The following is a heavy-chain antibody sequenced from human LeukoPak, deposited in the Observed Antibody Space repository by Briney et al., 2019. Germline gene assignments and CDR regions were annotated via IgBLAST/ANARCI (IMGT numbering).Heavy chain of an antibody. Sequence: GASVTVSCMASGYTFTGYYMHWVRQAPGQGLEWMGQIKHNSRRTNQEQSFQVRGTMHRHTSTRTELLERSRLSSDDTAVYYWARGNGRYSSSGTLDYWGQGTLVTVSS. CDR1: GYTFTGYY. V-gene: IGHV1-2*06. CDR2: IKHNSRRT. D-gene: IGHD6-6*01. CDR3: ARGNGRYSSSGTLDY. J-gene: IGHJ4*02.